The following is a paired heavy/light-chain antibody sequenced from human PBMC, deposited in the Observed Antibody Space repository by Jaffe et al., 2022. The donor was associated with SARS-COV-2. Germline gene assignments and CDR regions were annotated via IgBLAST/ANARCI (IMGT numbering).Light chain of an antibody. Sequence: DIQMTQSPSSLSASIGDRVTITCQASQDISNYLSWYQLKPGKAPKLLIYDASTLETGVPSRFSGSGSGTDFTFTISSLQPEDIATYYCQQFNNLPLTFGGGTKVQIK. CDR2: DAS. CDR1: QDISNY. J-gene: IGKJ4*01. V-gene: IGKV1-33*01. CDR3: QQFNNLPLT.
Heavy chain of an antibody. Sequence: QLQLQESGPGLVKPSETLSLTCSFSSGSISSPFYWGWIRQPPGKGLEWIGSVYSSGSTYYNPSLKSRISISVDTSKNQFFLKVNSVTAADTAVYYCARHRGRGWYPLDYWGQGTLVTVSS. CDR2: VYSSGST. D-gene: IGHD6-19*01. J-gene: IGHJ4*02. CDR3: ARHRGRGWYPLDY. V-gene: IGHV4-39*01. CDR1: SGSISSPFY.